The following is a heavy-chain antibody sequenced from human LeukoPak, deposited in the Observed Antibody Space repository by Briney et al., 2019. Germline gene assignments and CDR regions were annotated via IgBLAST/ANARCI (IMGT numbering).Heavy chain of an antibody. J-gene: IGHJ4*02. Sequence: GGSLRLSCAASGFIFSNYAMTWVRQAPGKGLDWVSGISGSGGSTYYADSVKGRFTSSRDFSKDTLYLQMNSLRAEDTAVYYCTKNPATGGYYFENWGQGTLVTVSS. CDR1: GFIFSNYA. CDR2: ISGSGGST. V-gene: IGHV3-23*01. CDR3: TKNPATGGYYFEN. D-gene: IGHD3-16*01.